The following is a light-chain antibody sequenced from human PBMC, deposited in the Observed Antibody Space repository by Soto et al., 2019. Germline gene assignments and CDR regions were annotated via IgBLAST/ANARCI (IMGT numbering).Light chain of an antibody. J-gene: IGKJ5*01. CDR2: GAS. V-gene: IGKV3-15*01. CDR1: QSVSSN. CDR3: QQYNNWPLT. Sequence: EIVMTQSPATRSVSLGERATLSCRASQSVSSNLAWYQQKPGQAPRLLIYGASTRATGIPARFSGSGSGTEFTLTISSLQSEEFAVYYCQQYNNWPLTFGQGTRLEIK.